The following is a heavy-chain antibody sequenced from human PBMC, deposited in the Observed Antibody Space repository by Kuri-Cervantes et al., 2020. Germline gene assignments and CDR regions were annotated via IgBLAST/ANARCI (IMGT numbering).Heavy chain of an antibody. J-gene: IGHJ3*02. CDR3: ARDRCSGGSCYSNAFDI. CDR2: ISGSGGST. Sequence: GESLKISCAASGFTFSSYAMSWVRQAPGKGLEWVSAISGSGGSTYYADSVKGRFTISRDNSKNTLYLQMNSLRAEDTAVYYCARDRCSGGSCYSNAFDIWGQGTMVTVSS. V-gene: IGHV3-23*01. CDR1: GFTFSSYA. D-gene: IGHD2-15*01.